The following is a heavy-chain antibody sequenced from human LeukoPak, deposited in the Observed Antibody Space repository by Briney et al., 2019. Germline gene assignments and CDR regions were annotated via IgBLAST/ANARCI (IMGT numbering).Heavy chain of an antibody. CDR1: GFTFSGYW. CDR2: IKKDGGEK. V-gene: IGHV3-7*01. CDR3: ARDRGFGQADV. D-gene: IGHD3-10*01. Sequence: GGSLRLSCAASGFTFSGYWMSWLRQAPGKGLEGVANIKKDGGEKYYVDSVKGRFTISRDNAKNSLYLRMNSLRAEDTAVYYCARDRGFGQADVWGKGTTVTVSS. J-gene: IGHJ6*04.